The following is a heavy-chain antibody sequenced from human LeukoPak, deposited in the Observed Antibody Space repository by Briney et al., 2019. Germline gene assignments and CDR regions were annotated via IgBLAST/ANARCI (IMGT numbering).Heavy chain of an antibody. CDR1: GFTFSSYW. Sequence: PGGSLRLSCAASGFTFSSYWMSWIRQPPGKGLEWIGEINHSGSTNYNPSLKSRVTISVDTSKNQFSLKLSSVTAADTAVYYCARVSGIVGALDAFDIWGQGTMVTVSS. D-gene: IGHD1-26*01. J-gene: IGHJ3*02. CDR3: ARVSGIVGALDAFDI. V-gene: IGHV4-34*01. CDR2: INHSGST.